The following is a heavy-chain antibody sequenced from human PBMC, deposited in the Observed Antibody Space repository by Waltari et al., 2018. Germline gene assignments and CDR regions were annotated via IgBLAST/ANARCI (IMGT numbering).Heavy chain of an antibody. CDR1: GYTFTSYD. D-gene: IGHD1-26*01. Sequence: QVQLVQSGAEVKKPGASVKVSCKASGYTFTSYDINWVRQATGQGLEWMGWMNPNSGNTGYAQKFQGRVTITRNTPRSTAYMGRGSLGSEDTAVYYCARDGRVGATSAPSRFDYWGQGTLVTVSS. J-gene: IGHJ4*02. CDR2: MNPNSGNT. V-gene: IGHV1-8*03. CDR3: ARDGRVGATSAPSRFDY.